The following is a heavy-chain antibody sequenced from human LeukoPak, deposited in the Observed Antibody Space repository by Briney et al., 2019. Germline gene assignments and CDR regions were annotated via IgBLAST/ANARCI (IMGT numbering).Heavy chain of an antibody. D-gene: IGHD6-19*01. J-gene: IGHJ4*02. CDR2: ISSSSSYI. CDR3: ARDGDYDSSGWYYFDY. CDR1: GFTFSSYS. V-gene: IGHV3-21*01. Sequence: GGSLRLSCAASGFTFSSYSMNWVRQAPGKGLEWVSSISSSSSYIYYADSVKGRFTISRDNAKNSLYLQMNSLRAEDTAVYYCARDGDYDSSGWYYFDYWGQGTLVTVSS.